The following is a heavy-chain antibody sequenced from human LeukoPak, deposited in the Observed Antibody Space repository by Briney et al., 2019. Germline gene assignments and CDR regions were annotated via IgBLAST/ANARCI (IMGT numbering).Heavy chain of an antibody. J-gene: IGHJ3*01. V-gene: IGHV1-2*02. Sequence: ASVKVSCKASGYSFTGYYIHWVRQAPGQGLEWMAWINPKSGGTDSAEKFEGRVTMTRDTSIRTSFLELGRLKSDDTAVYYCTRETGANYDPGAFDVWGQGTMVTVSS. CDR1: GYSFTGYY. D-gene: IGHD3-3*01. CDR3: TRETGANYDPGAFDV. CDR2: INPKSGGT.